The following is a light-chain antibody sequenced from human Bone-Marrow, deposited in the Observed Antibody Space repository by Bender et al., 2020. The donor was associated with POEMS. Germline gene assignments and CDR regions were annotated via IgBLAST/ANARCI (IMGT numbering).Light chain of an antibody. V-gene: IGLV4-69*01. CDR3: HTWGTGVRV. Sequence: QLVLTQPPSASASLGASVKVTCTLSRGYSNYAIAWHQQKPQKGPRFLLWVNSGGRLFRGGGIPDRFSGSRSGGEVYFTISGLQSEDEADYYCHTWGTGVRVFGGGTRLTVL. CDR1: RGYSNYA. CDR2: VNSGGRL. J-gene: IGLJ3*02.